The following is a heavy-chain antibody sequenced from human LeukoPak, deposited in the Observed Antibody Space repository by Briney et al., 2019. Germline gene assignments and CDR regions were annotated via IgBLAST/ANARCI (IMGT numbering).Heavy chain of an antibody. D-gene: IGHD3-10*01. CDR1: GGTFSSYA. CDR2: IIPIFGTA. J-gene: IGHJ4*02. CDR3: ARDPSYAMVRGVIAINYFDY. V-gene: IGHV1-69*01. Sequence: AASVKVSCKASGGTFSSYAISWVRQAPGQGLEWMGGIIPIFGTANYAQKFQGRVTITADESTSTAYMELSSLRSEDTAVYYCARDPSYAMVRGVIAINYFDYWGQGTLVTVSS.